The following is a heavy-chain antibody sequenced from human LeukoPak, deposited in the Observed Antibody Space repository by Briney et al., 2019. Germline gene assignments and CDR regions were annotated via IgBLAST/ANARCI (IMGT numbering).Heavy chain of an antibody. D-gene: IGHD2-21*01. J-gene: IGHJ4*02. CDR2: INHSGST. CDR1: GGSFSGYY. Sequence: SETLSLTCAVYGGSFSGYYWSWIRQPPGKGLEWIGEINHSGSTNYNPSLRSRVTISVDTSKNQFSLKLSSVTAADTAVYYCARGRSMGDYWGQGTLVTVSS. V-gene: IGHV4-34*01. CDR3: ARGRSMGDY.